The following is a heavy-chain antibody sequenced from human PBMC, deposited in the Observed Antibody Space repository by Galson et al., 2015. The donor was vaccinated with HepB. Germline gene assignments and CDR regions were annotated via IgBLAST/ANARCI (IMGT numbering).Heavy chain of an antibody. J-gene: IGHJ2*01. D-gene: IGHD2-21*02. CDR3: ARTSRSEYGGDEVWYFDL. CDR2: ITPMFAIA. Sequence: SVQVSCKASGGTFSSYIISWVRQAPGQGLEWMGRITPMFAIAKYAQTFQGRVTITADKSTSTAYMELRSLKSEDTAVYYCARTSRSEYGGDEVWYFDLWGRGTLVTVSS. CDR1: GGTFSSYI. V-gene: IGHV1-69*02.